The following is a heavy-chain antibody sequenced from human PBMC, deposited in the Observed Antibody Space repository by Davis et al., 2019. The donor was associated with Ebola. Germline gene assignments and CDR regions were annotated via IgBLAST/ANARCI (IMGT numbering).Heavy chain of an antibody. CDR1: GYTFTSYG. CDR2: ISAYNGNT. Sequence: ASVKVSCKASGYTFTSYGISWVRQAPGQGLEWMGWISAYNGNTNYAQKFQGWVTMTRDTSISTAYMELSRLRSDDTAVYYCARDPMVRGVIDYYGMDVWGQGTTVTVSS. V-gene: IGHV1-18*01. D-gene: IGHD3-10*01. CDR3: ARDPMVRGVIDYYGMDV. J-gene: IGHJ6*02.